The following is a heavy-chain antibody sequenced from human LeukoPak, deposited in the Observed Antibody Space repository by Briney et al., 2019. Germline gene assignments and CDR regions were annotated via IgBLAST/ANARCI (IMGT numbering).Heavy chain of an antibody. V-gene: IGHV1-69*06. J-gene: IGHJ5*02. D-gene: IGHD3-16*02. CDR3: ARIRGDYDYVWGSYRHNWFDP. CDR2: IIPIFGTA. CDR1: GGTFSSYA. Sequence: SVKVSCKASGGTFSSYAISWVRQAPGQGLERMGGIIPIFGTANYAQKFQGRVTITADKSTSTAYMELSSLRSEDTAVYYCARIRGDYDYVWGSYRHNWFDPWGQGTLVTVSS.